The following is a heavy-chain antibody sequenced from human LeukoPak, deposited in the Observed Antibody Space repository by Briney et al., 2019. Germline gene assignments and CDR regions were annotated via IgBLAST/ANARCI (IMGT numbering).Heavy chain of an antibody. V-gene: IGHV4-59*10. Sequence: SETLSLTCAVYGGSFSGYYWSWIRQPPGKGLEWIGRIYTSGSTNYNPSLKSRVTISVDTSKNQFSLKLSSVTAAGTAVYYCARDRGCSGGSCYSVFHNWFDPWGQGTLVTVSS. D-gene: IGHD2-15*01. CDR2: IYTSGST. CDR1: GGSFSGYY. J-gene: IGHJ5*02. CDR3: ARDRGCSGGSCYSVFHNWFDP.